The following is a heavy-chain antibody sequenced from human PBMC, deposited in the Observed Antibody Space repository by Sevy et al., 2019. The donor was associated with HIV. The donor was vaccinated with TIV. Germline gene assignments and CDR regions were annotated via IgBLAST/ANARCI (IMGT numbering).Heavy chain of an antibody. J-gene: IGHJ2*01. Sequence: GRSLRLSCAASGFTFSRYGMHWVRQSPGKGLEWVAFIRYDGSNKYFADSVKGRFTISRDNSDNTVFLQMNSLRAEDSAVYYCASGLAYWYFDLWGRGTLVTVSS. D-gene: IGHD2-15*01. CDR3: ASGLAYWYFDL. CDR2: IRYDGSNK. CDR1: GFTFSRYG. V-gene: IGHV3-30*02.